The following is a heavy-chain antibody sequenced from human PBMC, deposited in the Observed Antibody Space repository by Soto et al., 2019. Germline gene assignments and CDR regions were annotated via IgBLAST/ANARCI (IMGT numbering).Heavy chain of an antibody. D-gene: IGHD3-9*01. CDR3: ARVPFGLVIRYYFDY. CDR1: SGSFSGYY. V-gene: IGHV4-34*01. J-gene: IGHJ4*02. Sequence: SETLSLTCAVYSGSFSGYYWSWIRQPPGKGLEWIGEINLNGGTTYSPSLKSRVTISVDTSKNQFSLKLTSVTAADTAVYYCARVPFGLVIRYYFDYWGQGTLVTVSS. CDR2: INLNGGT.